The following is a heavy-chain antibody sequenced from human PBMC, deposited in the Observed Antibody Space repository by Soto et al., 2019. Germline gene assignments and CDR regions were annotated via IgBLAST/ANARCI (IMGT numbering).Heavy chain of an antibody. CDR1: GYTFAAYY. J-gene: IGHJ3*01. Sequence: ASVKVSCKASGYTFAAYYIHWLRQAPGQGLEWMGWINPNVGGSKFAPKFQGAVSTTADKSVATVYLELSSLRSDDTAVYYCARALSGWIRSSFDFWGQGTMVTVSS. CDR3: ARALSGWIRSSFDF. V-gene: IGHV1-2*02. CDR2: INPNVGGS. D-gene: IGHD3-10*01.